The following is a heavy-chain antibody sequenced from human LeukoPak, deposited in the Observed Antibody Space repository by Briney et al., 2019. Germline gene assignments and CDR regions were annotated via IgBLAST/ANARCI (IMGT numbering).Heavy chain of an antibody. D-gene: IGHD4-17*01. Sequence: GGSLRLSCAASGFTLSTYWMHWVRQAPGKGLVWVSRINPDGSTTTYADSVEGRFTISRDNAKNTLYLQMNSLRAEDTAVYYCTKGIGAPASWGQGTLVTVSS. CDR2: INPDGSTT. CDR3: TKGIGAPAS. CDR1: GFTLSTYW. J-gene: IGHJ5*02. V-gene: IGHV3-74*01.